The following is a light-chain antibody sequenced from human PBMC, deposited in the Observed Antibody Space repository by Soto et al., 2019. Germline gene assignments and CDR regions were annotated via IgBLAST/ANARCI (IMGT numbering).Light chain of an antibody. J-gene: IGKJ4*01. V-gene: IGKV3-20*01. CDR3: QKFSSYPLT. Sequence: EFVLTQSPGTQCLSPGERPTLSCRATQTVRNNYLAWYQQKTGQAPRLXIYDASSRATGIPDRFSGGGSGTDLNLTISRLEPEDFAVYYCQKFSSYPLTCGGGTKVDIK. CDR2: DAS. CDR1: QTVRNNY.